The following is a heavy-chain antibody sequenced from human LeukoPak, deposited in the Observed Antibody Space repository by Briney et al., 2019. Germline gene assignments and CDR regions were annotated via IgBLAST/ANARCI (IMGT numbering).Heavy chain of an antibody. J-gene: IGHJ5*01. D-gene: IGHD1-26*01. CDR2: IWYDGSNK. CDR1: GFTFSSYG. Sequence: GRSLRLSCAASGFTFSSYGMHWVRRAPGKGLEWVAVIWYDGSNKYYADSVKGRFTIYRHNSKNTLYLQVDSLRAEDTAVYDCARDRHPLINSGSNYGWFDSCDQGTLIPVSS. V-gene: IGHV3-33*01. CDR3: ARDRHPLINSGSNYGWFDS.